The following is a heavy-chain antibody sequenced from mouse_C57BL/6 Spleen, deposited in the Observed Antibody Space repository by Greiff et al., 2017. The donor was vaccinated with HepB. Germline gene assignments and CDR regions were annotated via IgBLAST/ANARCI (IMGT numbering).Heavy chain of an antibody. V-gene: IGHV1-64*01. D-gene: IGHD1-1*01. Sequence: QVQLKQPGAELVKPGASVKLSCKASGYTFTSYWMHWVKQRPGQGLEWIGMIHPNSGSTNYNEKFKSKATLTVDKSSSTAYMQLSSLTSEDSAVYYCARPPDYYGSSYEIAYWGQGTLVTVSA. CDR2: IHPNSGST. CDR3: ARPPDYYGSSYEIAY. CDR1: GYTFTSYW. J-gene: IGHJ3*01.